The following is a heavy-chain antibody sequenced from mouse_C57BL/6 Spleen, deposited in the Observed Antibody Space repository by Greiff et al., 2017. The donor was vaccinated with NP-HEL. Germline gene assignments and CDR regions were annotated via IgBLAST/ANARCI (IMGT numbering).Heavy chain of an antibody. CDR2: IYPGSGST. Sequence: PGQGLEWIGDIYPGSGSTNYNEKFKSKATLTVDTSSSTAYMQLSSLTSEDSAVYYCARGGNPDYWGQGTTLTVSS. D-gene: IGHD2-1*01. CDR3: ARGGNPDY. V-gene: IGHV1-55*01. J-gene: IGHJ2*01.